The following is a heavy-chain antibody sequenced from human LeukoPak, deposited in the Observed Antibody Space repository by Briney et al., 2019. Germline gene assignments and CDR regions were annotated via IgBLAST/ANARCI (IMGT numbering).Heavy chain of an antibody. J-gene: IGHJ4*02. V-gene: IGHV4-38-2*02. CDR2: IYHSGST. Sequence: SETLSLTCTVSGYSISSGYYWGWIRQPPGKGLEWIGSIYHSGSTYYNPSLKSRVTISVDTSKNQFSLKLSSVTAADTAVYYCARTYYDFWSGYYVGYWGQGTLVTVSS. CDR3: ARTYYDFWSGYYVGY. D-gene: IGHD3-3*01. CDR1: GYSISSGYY.